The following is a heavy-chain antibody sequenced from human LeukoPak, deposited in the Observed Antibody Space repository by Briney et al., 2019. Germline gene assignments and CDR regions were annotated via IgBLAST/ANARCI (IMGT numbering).Heavy chain of an antibody. CDR3: AREDGLTPPFDY. CDR2: IYYSGST. V-gene: IGHV4-38-2*02. CDR1: GYSISGGYY. D-gene: IGHD4-17*01. J-gene: IGHJ4*02. Sequence: SETLSLTCTVSGYSISGGYYWGWIRQPPGKGLEWIGSIYYSGSTYYNPSLKSRVTISVDTSKNQFSLKLSSVTAADTAVYYCAREDGLTPPFDYWGQGTLVTVSS.